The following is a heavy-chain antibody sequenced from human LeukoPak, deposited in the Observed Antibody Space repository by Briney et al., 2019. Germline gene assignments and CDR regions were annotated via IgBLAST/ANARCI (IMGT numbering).Heavy chain of an antibody. D-gene: IGHD3-22*01. V-gene: IGHV5-10-1*01. CDR1: GYSFTSYW. CDR2: IDPSDSYT. CDR3: ARIPLDSSGYYYAGDGFDI. Sequence: GESLKISCKGSGYSFTSYWITWVRQMPAKGLEWMGKIDPSDSYTNYSPSLQGHVTISADKSISTAYLQWSSLKASDTAMYYCARIPLDSSGYYYAGDGFDIWGQGTMVTVSS. J-gene: IGHJ3*02.